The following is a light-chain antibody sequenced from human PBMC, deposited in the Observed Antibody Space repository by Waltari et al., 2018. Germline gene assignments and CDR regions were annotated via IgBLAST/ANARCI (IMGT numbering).Light chain of an antibody. V-gene: IGKV1-39*01. CDR3: QQSYTSPYT. Sequence: DIQMTQSPSSLSASGGDRITITCRASESIGRYLNWYQQRPGKAPKLLIYAASNLQSGAPSRFSGSGPGTAFTLTISSLQPEDSATYYCQQSYTSPYTFGQGT. CDR1: ESIGRY. CDR2: AAS. J-gene: IGKJ2*01.